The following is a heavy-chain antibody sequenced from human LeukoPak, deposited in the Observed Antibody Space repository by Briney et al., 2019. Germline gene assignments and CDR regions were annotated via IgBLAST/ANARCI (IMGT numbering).Heavy chain of an antibody. Sequence: GGSLRLSCAGSGFTFSSYSMNWVRQAPGKGLEWLSSISGSSSKIFYAGSVKGGLTMSRDNAKNSLYMQMNRQRAEDTAVYYCVKDYCSGGSCIDAFDFWGQGTMVTVSS. V-gene: IGHV3-21*01. D-gene: IGHD2-15*01. CDR2: ISGSSSKI. CDR1: GFTFSSYS. J-gene: IGHJ3*01. CDR3: VKDYCSGGSCIDAFDF.